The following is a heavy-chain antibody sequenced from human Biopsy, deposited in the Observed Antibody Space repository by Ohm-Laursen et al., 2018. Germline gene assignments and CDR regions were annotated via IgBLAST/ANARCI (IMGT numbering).Heavy chain of an antibody. CDR2: ISSSGATI. V-gene: IGHV3-11*01. CDR3: ARARDDFVVVPAAFFDF. D-gene: IGHD2-15*01. J-gene: IGHJ4*02. CDR1: GFSFSDYH. Sequence: SLRLSCAASGFSFSDYHMRWIRQAPGRGLEWVSYISSSGATIKYADSVKGRFTISRDNAKNSLYLRMNSLRAEDTAVYFCARARDDFVVVPAAFFDFWGQGTLVTVSS.